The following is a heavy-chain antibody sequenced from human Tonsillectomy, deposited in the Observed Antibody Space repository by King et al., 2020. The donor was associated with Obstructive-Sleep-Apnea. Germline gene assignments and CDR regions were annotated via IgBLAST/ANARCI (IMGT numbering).Heavy chain of an antibody. CDR2: IYYSGST. V-gene: IGHV4-59*08. CDR1: GGSISSYY. J-gene: IGHJ4*02. CDR3: ARHGSYSSDYYYFDY. Sequence: VQLQESGPGLVKPSETLSLTCTVSGGSISSYYWSWIRQPPGRGLEWVGYIYYSGSTNYNPSLKSRVTISVDTSKNQFSLKLSSVTAADTAVYYCARHGSYSSDYYYFDYWGQGTLVTVSS. D-gene: IGHD3-22*01.